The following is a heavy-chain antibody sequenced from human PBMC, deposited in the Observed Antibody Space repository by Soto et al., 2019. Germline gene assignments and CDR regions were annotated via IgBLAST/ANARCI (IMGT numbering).Heavy chain of an antibody. CDR1: GGSISSYY. Sequence: SETLSLTCTVSGGSISSYYWSWIRQPAGKGLEWIGRIYTSGSTNYNPSLKSRVTMSVDTSKNQFSLKLSSVTAADTAVYYCAREISGLPLVGNWFDPWGQGTLVTVSS. J-gene: IGHJ5*02. CDR2: IYTSGST. CDR3: AREISGLPLVGNWFDP. V-gene: IGHV4-4*07. D-gene: IGHD2-15*01.